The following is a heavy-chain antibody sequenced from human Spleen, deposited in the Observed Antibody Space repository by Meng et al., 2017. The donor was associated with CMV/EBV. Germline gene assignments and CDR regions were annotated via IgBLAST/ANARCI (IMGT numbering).Heavy chain of an antibody. Sequence: GGSLRLSCAASGFTFSSYEMNWVRQAPGKGLEWVSYISSGGNTMYYADSVKGRFTISRDNAKNSVYLQMNRLRAEDTAVYYCARDPGRDYYFDLWGQGTLVTVSS. CDR1: GFTFSSYE. D-gene: IGHD2-15*01. CDR2: ISSGGNTM. CDR3: ARDPGRDYYFDL. V-gene: IGHV3-48*03. J-gene: IGHJ4*02.